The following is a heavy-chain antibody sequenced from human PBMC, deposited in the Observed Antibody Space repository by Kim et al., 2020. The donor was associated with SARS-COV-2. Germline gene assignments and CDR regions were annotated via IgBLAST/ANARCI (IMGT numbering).Heavy chain of an antibody. D-gene: IGHD5-12*01. J-gene: IGHJ4*02. CDR3: ARDAGYSGYDYSDY. CDR1: GFTFSSYA. V-gene: IGHV3-30*04. CDR2: ISYDGTNK. Sequence: GGSLRLSCAASGFTFSSYAIHWVRQAPGKGLEWVAVISYDGTNKYYADSVKGRFTISRDNAKNTLYLQMNSLRAEDTAVYYCARDAGYSGYDYSDYWGQG.